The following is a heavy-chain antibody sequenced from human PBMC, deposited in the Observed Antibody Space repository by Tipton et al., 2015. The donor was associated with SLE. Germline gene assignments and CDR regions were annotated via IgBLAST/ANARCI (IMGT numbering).Heavy chain of an antibody. V-gene: IGHV1-18*01. D-gene: IGHD3-22*01. CDR2: ISAYNGAT. Sequence: QSGPEVKKPGASVKVSCKASGYTFTTYGISWVRQAPGQGLEWMGWISAYNGATRYAQKFQGRVTVTTDTSTTPAYMELRSLRSDDTAVFYCARVSYYYDTSGSGAFDIWGQGTMVTVSS. CDR3: ARVSYYYDTSGSGAFDI. CDR1: GYTFTTYG. J-gene: IGHJ3*02.